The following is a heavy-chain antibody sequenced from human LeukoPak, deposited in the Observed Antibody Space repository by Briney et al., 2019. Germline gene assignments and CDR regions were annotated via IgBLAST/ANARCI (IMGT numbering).Heavy chain of an antibody. J-gene: IGHJ4*02. Sequence: GGSLRLSCAASGFTFSSYAMSWVRQAPGKGLEWVSAISGSGGSTYYADSVKGRFTISRDNSKNTLYLQMNSLRAEDTAVYYCAKDGREVLRYFDWLLYRADYWGQGTPVTVSS. V-gene: IGHV3-23*01. CDR2: ISGSGGST. CDR1: GFTFSSYA. D-gene: IGHD3-9*01. CDR3: AKDGREVLRYFDWLLYRADY.